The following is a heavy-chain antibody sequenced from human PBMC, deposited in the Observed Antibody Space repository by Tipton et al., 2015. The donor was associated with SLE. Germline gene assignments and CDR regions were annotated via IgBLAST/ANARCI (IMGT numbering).Heavy chain of an antibody. Sequence: GLVKPSETLSLTCSVSGDSISSGYYWGWIRQHPGKGLEWIGSIHQTGSAYYNPSLKRRLTMSVDTSKNQLSLKLTSVTAADTAVYYCARGSVVADDYWGQGTLVTVSS. CDR1: GDSISSGYY. CDR3: ARGSVVADDY. V-gene: IGHV4-38-2*02. D-gene: IGHD2-15*01. J-gene: IGHJ4*02. CDR2: IHQTGSA.